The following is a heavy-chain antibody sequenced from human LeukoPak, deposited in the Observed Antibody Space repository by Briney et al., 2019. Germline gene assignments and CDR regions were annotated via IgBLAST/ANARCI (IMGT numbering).Heavy chain of an antibody. CDR2: ISSSSSTI. D-gene: IGHD6-6*01. V-gene: IGHV3-48*02. CDR1: GFSVSNNY. Sequence: GGSLRLSCAASGFSVSNNYMRWVRQAPGKGLEWVSYISSSSSTIYYADSVKGRFTTSRDNARNSLYLQMNSLRDEDTAVYYCARDEHLVDYYYYYMDVWGKGTTVTVSS. J-gene: IGHJ6*03. CDR3: ARDEHLVDYYYYYMDV.